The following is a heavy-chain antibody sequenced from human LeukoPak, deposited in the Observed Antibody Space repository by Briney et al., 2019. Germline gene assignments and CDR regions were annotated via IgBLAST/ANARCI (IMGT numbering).Heavy chain of an antibody. CDR2: IIPIFGTA. Sequence: SVKVSCKASGGTFSSYAISWVRQAPGQGLECMGGIIPIFGTANYAQKFQGRVTITADESTSTAYMELSSLRSEDTAVYYCARKVEDSSGYYLYAFDIWGQGTMVTVSS. V-gene: IGHV1-69*01. D-gene: IGHD3-22*01. J-gene: IGHJ3*02. CDR3: ARKVEDSSGYYLYAFDI. CDR1: GGTFSSYA.